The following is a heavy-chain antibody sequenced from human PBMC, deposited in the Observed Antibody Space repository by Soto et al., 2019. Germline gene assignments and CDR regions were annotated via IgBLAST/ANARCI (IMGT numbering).Heavy chain of an antibody. V-gene: IGHV3-21*01. J-gene: IGHJ4*02. CDR1: GFTFSSYS. D-gene: IGHD3-3*01. Sequence: GGSLRLSCAASGFTFSSYSMDGVRQAPGKGLEWVSSISSSSSYIYYADSVKGRFTISRDNAKNSLYLQMNSLRAEDTAVYYCARNYDFWSGYPYYFDYWGQGTLVTVSS. CDR3: ARNYDFWSGYPYYFDY. CDR2: ISSSSSYI.